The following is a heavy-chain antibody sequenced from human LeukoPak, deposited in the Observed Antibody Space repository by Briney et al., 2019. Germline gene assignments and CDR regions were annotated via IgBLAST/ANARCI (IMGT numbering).Heavy chain of an antibody. CDR1: GFTFSNYA. V-gene: IGHV3-23*01. J-gene: IGHJ4*02. CDR2: ISGSGGGT. D-gene: IGHD3-16*02. Sequence: GGSLRLSCAASGFTFSNYAMSWVRQAPGRGLEWVSVISGSGGGTYYADSVKGRFTISRDNSKNTLYLQMSSRRAEDTAVYYCASGGSWDYDYVWGTYRGFFNYWGQGILVTVSS. CDR3: ASGGSWDYDYVWGTYRGFFNY.